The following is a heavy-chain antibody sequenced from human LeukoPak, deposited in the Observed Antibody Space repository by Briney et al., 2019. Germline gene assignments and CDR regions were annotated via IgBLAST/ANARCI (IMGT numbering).Heavy chain of an antibody. Sequence: SVKVSCKASGGTXSSYAISWVRQAPGQGLELMGRIIPILGIANYAQKFQGRVTITADKSTSTAYMELSSLRSEDTAVYYCARTLAVAGTSGGFDYWGQGTLVTVSS. CDR1: GGTXSSYA. CDR2: IIPILGIA. V-gene: IGHV1-69*04. CDR3: ARTLAVAGTSGGFDY. D-gene: IGHD6-19*01. J-gene: IGHJ4*02.